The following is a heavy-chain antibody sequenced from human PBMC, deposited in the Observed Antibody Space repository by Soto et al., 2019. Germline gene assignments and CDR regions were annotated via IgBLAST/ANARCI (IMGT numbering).Heavy chain of an antibody. J-gene: IGHJ4*02. CDR1: GFTFSTYA. V-gene: IGHV3-23*01. CDR3: AKDAARTSGWYYFDY. CDR2: MSNSGDLT. Sequence: PGWSLRLSCAASGFTFSTYAMGWVRQTPGMGLEWVSVMSNSGDLTFYAGSVKGRFTISRDNSENTLYLQMSGLRAEDTAVYYCAKDAARTSGWYYFDYWGQGTLVTVSS. D-gene: IGHD6-19*01.